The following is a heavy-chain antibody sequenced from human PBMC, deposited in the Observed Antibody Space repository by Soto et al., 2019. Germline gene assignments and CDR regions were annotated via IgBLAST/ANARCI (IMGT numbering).Heavy chain of an antibody. CDR1: GFTFSNYW. J-gene: IGHJ2*01. V-gene: IGHV3-7*01. CDR3: ARRATTSAGYFDL. Sequence: PRLSCAASGFTFSNYWMSWVRQAPGKGLEWVANIKQDGSEKNYKDSVKGRLTISRDNAKNSLSLQMNSLRVEDTAVYYCARRATTSAGYFDLWGRGTLVTVSS. D-gene: IGHD1-26*01. CDR2: IKQDGSEK.